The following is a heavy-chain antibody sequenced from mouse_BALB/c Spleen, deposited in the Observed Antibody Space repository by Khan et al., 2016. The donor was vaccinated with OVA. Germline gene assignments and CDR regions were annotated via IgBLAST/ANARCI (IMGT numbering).Heavy chain of an antibody. CDR2: ITYSGNT. CDR1: GYSITSDYA. Sequence: EVQLQESGPGLVKPSQSQSLTCTVTGYSITSDYAWNWIRQFPGNKLEWMGFITYSGNTNYNPSLKSRFSITRDTSKNQFFLQLNSVTTEDTATYYCARVYGGDFDYWGQGTTLTVSS. D-gene: IGHD1-1*01. CDR3: ARVYGGDFDY. V-gene: IGHV3-2*02. J-gene: IGHJ2*01.